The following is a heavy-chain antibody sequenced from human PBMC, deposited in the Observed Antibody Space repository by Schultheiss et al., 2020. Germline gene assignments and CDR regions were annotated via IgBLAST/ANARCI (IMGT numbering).Heavy chain of an antibody. V-gene: IGHV4-59*08. Sequence: SQTLSLTCTVSGGSISSYYWSWIRQPPGKGLEWIGYIYYSGSTYYNPSLKSRVTISVDTSKNQVSLKLSSVTAADTAVYYCVRRSISFYWFDPWGQGTPVTVSS. CDR3: VRRSISFYWFDP. CDR1: GGSISSYY. CDR2: IYYSGST. J-gene: IGHJ5*02. D-gene: IGHD3-3*02.